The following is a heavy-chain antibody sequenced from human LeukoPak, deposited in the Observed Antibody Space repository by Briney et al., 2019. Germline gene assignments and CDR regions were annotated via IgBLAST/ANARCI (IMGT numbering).Heavy chain of an antibody. CDR3: AEEGTAQISTWYDN. CDR2: ISYEGRTM. J-gene: IGHJ4*02. D-gene: IGHD2-2*01. CDR1: GFTFSNYG. Sequence: GGSPRLSCAGAGFTFSNYGMHWVRQAPGKGLEWLAVISYEGRTMYYADSVKGRFTISRDNSRNTLFLQMNSLSPDDTAVYYCAEEGTAQISTWYDNWGQGTLVTVSS. V-gene: IGHV3-30*18.